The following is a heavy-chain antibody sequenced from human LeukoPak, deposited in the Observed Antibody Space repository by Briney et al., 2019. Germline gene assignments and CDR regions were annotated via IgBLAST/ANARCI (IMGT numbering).Heavy chain of an antibody. D-gene: IGHD3/OR15-3a*01. CDR2: IYYTGST. Sequence: PSETLSLTCTVSGGSISSYYWTWIRQPPGKGLEWIGHIYYTGSTNYNPSLKSRVTISVDTPKHQFSLKVRYVTAAYTAVYYCARWTSGWFDPWGQGTLVTVSS. J-gene: IGHJ5*02. CDR3: ARWTSGWFDP. CDR1: GGSISSYY. V-gene: IGHV4-59*08.